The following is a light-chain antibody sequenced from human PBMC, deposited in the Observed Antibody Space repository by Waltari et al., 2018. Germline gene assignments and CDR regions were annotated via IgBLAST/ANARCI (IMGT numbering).Light chain of an antibody. J-gene: IGKJ2*01. V-gene: IGKV1-17*01. CDR2: GAT. CDR1: QTINSY. CDR3: LQHNSFPYT. Sequence: DIQMTQSPSSLSVSVGDTVTITCRASQTINSYLNWFQQKPGRVPKLLIYGATSLQTGVPSRFSGSASGTEFTLTISSLQPEDFATYYCLQHNSFPYTFGQGTKVET.